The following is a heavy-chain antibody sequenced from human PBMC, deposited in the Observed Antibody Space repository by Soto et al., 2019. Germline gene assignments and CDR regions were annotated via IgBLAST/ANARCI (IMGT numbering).Heavy chain of an antibody. CDR2: ISTDASST. Sequence: EVQLVESGGGLVQPGGSLRLSCAASGFTFSSYWMHWVRQAPGKGLVWVSSISTDASSTSYADPVEGRLTISRDNAKNTLYLQMNSVRAEDTAVYYCARLPNKSPQNWGQGTLVIVSP. CDR1: GFTFSSYW. J-gene: IGHJ1*01. CDR3: ARLPNKSPQN. V-gene: IGHV3-74*01.